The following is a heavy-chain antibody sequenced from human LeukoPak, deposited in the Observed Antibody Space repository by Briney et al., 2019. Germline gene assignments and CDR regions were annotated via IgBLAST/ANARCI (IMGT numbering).Heavy chain of an antibody. CDR1: GFTFSSYA. V-gene: IGHV3-48*04. CDR3: ARVRYYDSSPFDY. Sequence: GGSLRLSCAASGFTFSSYAMSWVRQAPGKGLEWVSYISSSGSTIYYADSVKGRFTISRDNAKNSLYLQMNSLRAEDTAVYYCARVRYYDSSPFDYWGQGTLVTVSS. CDR2: ISSSGSTI. D-gene: IGHD3-22*01. J-gene: IGHJ4*02.